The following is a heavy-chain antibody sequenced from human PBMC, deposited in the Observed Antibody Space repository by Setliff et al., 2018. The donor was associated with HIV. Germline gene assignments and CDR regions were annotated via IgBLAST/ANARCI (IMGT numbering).Heavy chain of an antibody. J-gene: IGHJ4*02. CDR2: VSNTGRRT. D-gene: IGHD3-9*01. V-gene: IGHV3-23*05. CDR1: TFSVSEYA. CDR3: ARGVQVDFDWLFSGDY. Sequence: GSLRLSCAASTFSVSEYAMSWVRQAPGKGLEWVSAVSNTGRRTFYADSVKGRFTISKDNFENVVYLQMNSLRVDDTAVYYCARGVQVDFDWLFSGDYWGQGTLVTAPQ.